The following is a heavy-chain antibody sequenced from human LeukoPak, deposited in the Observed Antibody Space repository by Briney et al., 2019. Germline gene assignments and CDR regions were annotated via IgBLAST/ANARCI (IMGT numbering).Heavy chain of an antibody. Sequence: GGSLRLSCAASGFTFSSYGMHWVRQAPGKGLEWVSAISGSGGSTYYADSVKGRFTISRDNSKNTLYLQMNSLRAEDTAVYYCARESGQTSYYYYYGMDVWGQGTTVTVSS. CDR2: ISGSGGST. CDR3: ARESGQTSYYYYYGMDV. CDR1: GFTFSSYG. V-gene: IGHV3-23*01. D-gene: IGHD3-10*01. J-gene: IGHJ6*02.